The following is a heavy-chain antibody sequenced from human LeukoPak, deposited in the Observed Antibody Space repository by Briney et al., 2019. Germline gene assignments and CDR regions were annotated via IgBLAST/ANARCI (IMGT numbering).Heavy chain of an antibody. D-gene: IGHD6-13*01. CDR2: IYYSGST. J-gene: IGHJ4*02. CDR1: GASFSSSTYY. Sequence: SETLSLTCTVSGASFSSSTYYWGWIRQPPGKGLVWIGSIYYSGSTYYNPSLKSRVTMSVDAYKNQFPLKLSSVTAADTAVYYCARHAEGISATGTRQFDYWGQGTLVTVSS. V-gene: IGHV4-39*01. CDR3: ARHAEGISATGTRQFDY.